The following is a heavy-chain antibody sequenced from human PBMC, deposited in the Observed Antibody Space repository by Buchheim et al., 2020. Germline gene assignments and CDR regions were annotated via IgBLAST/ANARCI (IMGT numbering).Heavy chain of an antibody. J-gene: IGHJ5*02. D-gene: IGHD3-16*02. CDR3: ARVYYDYVWGSYLYNWFDP. CDR2: INHSGST. CDR1: GGSFSGYY. V-gene: IGHV4-34*01. Sequence: QVQLQQWGAGLLKPSETLSLTCAVYGGSFSGYYWSWIRQPPGKGLEWIGEINHSGSTNYNPSLKSRVTISVDTSKNPFSLKLSSVTAADTAVYYCARVYYDYVWGSYLYNWFDPWGQGTL.